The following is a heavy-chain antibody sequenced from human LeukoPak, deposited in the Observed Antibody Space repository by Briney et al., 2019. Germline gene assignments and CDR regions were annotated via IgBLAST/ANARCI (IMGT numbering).Heavy chain of an antibody. D-gene: IGHD3-10*01. V-gene: IGHV4-59*11. CDR2: IYSSGRI. Sequence: SETLSLTCTLSGVSISGHYWSWVRQAPGKGLEWIGYIYSSGRISNNPSLETGLSISDDPPTNPVAHPQTPVTAADSDGYYCARDARGVGLGYFDLWGRGLLVTVSS. J-gene: IGHJ2*01. CDR1: GVSISGHY. CDR3: ARDARGVGLGYFDL.